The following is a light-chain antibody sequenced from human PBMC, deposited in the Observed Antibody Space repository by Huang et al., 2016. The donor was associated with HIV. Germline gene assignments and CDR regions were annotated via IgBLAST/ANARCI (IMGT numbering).Light chain of an antibody. CDR2: GAA. J-gene: IGKJ4*01. CDR1: QDIGSS. CDR3: QQLSAYPVT. V-gene: IGKV1-9*01. Sequence: ILLTQSPSSLSASVGDRVIITCRASQDIGSSLAWYQQKPGKAPTLLSFGAAALQTGGPSTFSGDGSGADFTLAISSLQPEDFATYYCQQLSAYPVTFGGGTRVE.